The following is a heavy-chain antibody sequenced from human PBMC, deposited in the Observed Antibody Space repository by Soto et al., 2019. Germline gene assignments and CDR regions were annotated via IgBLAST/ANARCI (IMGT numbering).Heavy chain of an antibody. CDR3: ARLWKASGCSGGSCYSRKVTTTN. V-gene: IGHV4-39*01. CDR1: GGSISSSSYY. Sequence: KTSETLSLTCTVSGGSISSSSYYWGWIRQPPGKGLEWIGSIYYSGSTYYNPSLKSRVTISVDTSKNQFSLKLSSVTAADTAVYYCARLWKASGCSGGSCYSRKVTTTNWGQGTLVTVSS. J-gene: IGHJ4*02. D-gene: IGHD2-15*01. CDR2: IYYSGST.